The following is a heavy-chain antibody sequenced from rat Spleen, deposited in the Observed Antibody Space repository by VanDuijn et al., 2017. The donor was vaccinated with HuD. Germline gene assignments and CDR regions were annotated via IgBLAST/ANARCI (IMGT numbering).Heavy chain of an antibody. CDR2: ISSGGGGI. D-gene: IGHD1-12*03. CDR3: ARHHYDGYYHGPVLGVMDA. Sequence: EVQLVESGGGLAQPGRSMKLSCAASGFTFSDYYMAWVRQAPKKGLEWVASISSGGGGIYYLDSVKGRFTISRDNAKSTLYLQMDSLRSEDTASYYCARHHYDGYYHGPVLGVMDAWGQGASVTVSS. J-gene: IGHJ4*01. V-gene: IGHV5-25*01. CDR1: GFTFSDYY.